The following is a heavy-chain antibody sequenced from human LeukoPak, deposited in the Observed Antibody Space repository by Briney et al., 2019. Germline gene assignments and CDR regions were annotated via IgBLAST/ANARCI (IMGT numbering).Heavy chain of an antibody. CDR2: ISSSSSTI. D-gene: IGHD6-19*01. CDR3: ASHSGWYVGY. CDR1: GFTFSSYS. V-gene: IGHV3-48*04. Sequence: PGGSLRLSCAVSGFTFSSYSMNWVRQAPGKGLEWVSYISSSSSTIYYADSVKVRFTISRDNAKTSLYLQMNSLRAEDTAVYYCASHSGWYVGYWGQGTLVTVSS. J-gene: IGHJ4*02.